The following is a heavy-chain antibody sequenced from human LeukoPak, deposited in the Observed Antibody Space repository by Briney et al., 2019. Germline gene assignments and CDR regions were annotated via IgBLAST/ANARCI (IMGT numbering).Heavy chain of an antibody. CDR1: GFTLSTYW. D-gene: IGHD3-3*02. J-gene: IGHJ4*02. CDR3: ARVSDRIDY. CDR2: ISSDGSIT. V-gene: IGHV3-74*01. Sequence: GGSLRLSCAASGFTLSTYWMHWVRQAPGKGLVWVSRISSDGSITTYADSVKGRFTISRDDAKNTLYLQMNSLRAEDTAVYYCARVSDRIDYWGQGTLVTVSS.